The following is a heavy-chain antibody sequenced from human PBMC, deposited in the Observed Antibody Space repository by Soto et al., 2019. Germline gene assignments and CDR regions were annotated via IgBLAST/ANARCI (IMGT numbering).Heavy chain of an antibody. V-gene: IGHV3-21*01. Sequence: EVQLVESGGGLVKPGGSLRLSCAASGFTFSSYSMNWVRQAPGKGLEWVSSISSSSSYIYYADSVKGRFTISRDNAKNSLYLQMNSLRAEDTAVYYCARDRGADIHYYFDYWGQGTLVTVSS. CDR2: ISSSSSYI. CDR3: ARDRGADIHYYFDY. CDR1: GFTFSSYS. D-gene: IGHD2-15*01. J-gene: IGHJ4*02.